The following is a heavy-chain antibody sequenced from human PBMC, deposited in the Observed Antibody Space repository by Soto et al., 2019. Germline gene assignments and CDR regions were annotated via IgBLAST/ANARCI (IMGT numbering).Heavy chain of an antibody. D-gene: IGHD3-3*01. V-gene: IGHV3-30*18. CDR2: ISYDGSNK. CDR3: AKDVLRFLEWLFLVNYYYMDV. CDR1: GFTFSSYG. J-gene: IGHJ6*03. Sequence: PGGSLRLSCAASGFTFSSYGMHWVRQAPGKGLEWVAVISYDGSNKYYADSVKGRFTTSRDNSKNTLCLQMNSLRAEDTAVYYCAKDVLRFLEWLFLVNYYYMDVWGKGTTVTVSS.